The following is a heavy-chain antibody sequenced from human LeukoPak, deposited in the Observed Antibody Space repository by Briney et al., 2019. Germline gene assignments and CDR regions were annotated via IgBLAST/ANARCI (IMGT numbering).Heavy chain of an antibody. CDR3: ARAAGGYDAFDI. CDR1: GGSISSGCYY. J-gene: IGHJ3*02. D-gene: IGHD3-22*01. CDR2: IYYSGST. Sequence: SETLSLTCTVSGGSISSGCYYWSWIRQHPGKGLEWIGYIYYSGSTYYNPSLKSRVTTSVDTSKNQFSLKLSSVTAADTAVYYCARAAGGYDAFDIWGQGTMVTVSS. V-gene: IGHV4-31*03.